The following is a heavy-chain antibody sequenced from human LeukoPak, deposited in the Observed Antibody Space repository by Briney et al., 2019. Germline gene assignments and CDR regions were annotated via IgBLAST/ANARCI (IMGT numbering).Heavy chain of an antibody. CDR3: ARDRDFWSGSSLDY. CDR2: ISYDGSNK. D-gene: IGHD3-3*01. CDR1: GFTFSSYA. Sequence: GGSLRLSCAASGFTFSSYAMHWVRQAPGKGLEWVAVISYDGSNKYYADSVKGRFTISRDNSKNTLYLQMNSLRAEDTAVYYCARDRDFWSGSSLDYWGQGTLVTVSS. J-gene: IGHJ4*02. V-gene: IGHV3-30-3*01.